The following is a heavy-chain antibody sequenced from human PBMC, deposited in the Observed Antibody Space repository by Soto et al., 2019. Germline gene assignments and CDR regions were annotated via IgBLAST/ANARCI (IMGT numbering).Heavy chain of an antibody. CDR3: ASWTAVASYYYYGMDV. Sequence: GGSLRLSCAASGFTFSSYAMSWVRQAPGKGLEWVSAIRGSGGSTYYAGSVKGRFTISRDNSKNTLYLQMNSLRAEDTAVYYCASWTAVASYYYYGMDVWGQGTTVTVSS. CDR2: IRGSGGST. D-gene: IGHD6-19*01. V-gene: IGHV3-23*01. CDR1: GFTFSSYA. J-gene: IGHJ6*02.